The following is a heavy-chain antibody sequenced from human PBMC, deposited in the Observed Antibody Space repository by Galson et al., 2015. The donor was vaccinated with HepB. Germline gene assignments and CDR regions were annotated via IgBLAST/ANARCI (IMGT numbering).Heavy chain of an antibody. CDR2: IDSDGSNT. CDR1: GFTFSSYW. Sequence: SLSLSCAASGFTFSSYWMQWVRQAPGKGLVWVSFIDSDGSNTRYADFVKGRFTISRENAKNTVFLQMNNLRAEDGAVYYCVRDRGRDGFAWGPGPIHSWGQGALVTVAS. J-gene: IGHJ3*01. CDR3: VRDRGRDGFAWGPGPIHS. D-gene: IGHD5-24*01. V-gene: IGHV3-74*01.